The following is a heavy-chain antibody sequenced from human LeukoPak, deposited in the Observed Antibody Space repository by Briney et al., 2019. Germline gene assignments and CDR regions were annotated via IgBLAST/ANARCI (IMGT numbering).Heavy chain of an antibody. CDR1: GYTFTSCG. Sequence: ASVKVSCKASGYTFTSCGINWVRQAPGKGLEWMGWNSVYNGNTNYAQKLQGRVTMTTDTSTSTAYMELRSLRSDDTAVYYCARSGYCSSTSCYDNYYYYYGMDVWGQGTTVTVSS. CDR3: ARSGYCSSTSCYDNYYYYYGMDV. CDR2: NSVYNGNT. J-gene: IGHJ6*02. D-gene: IGHD2-2*01. V-gene: IGHV1-18*01.